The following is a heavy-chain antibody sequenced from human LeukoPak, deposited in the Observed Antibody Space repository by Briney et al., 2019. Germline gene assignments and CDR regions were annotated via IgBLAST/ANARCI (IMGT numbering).Heavy chain of an antibody. Sequence: GSLRLSCAASGFTFSSYAMSWVRQAPGKGLEWIGEINHSGSTNYNPSLKSRVTISVDKSKNQFSLKLSSVTAADTAVYYCARGTVTTLTDYWGQGILVTVSS. CDR3: ARGTVTTLTDY. J-gene: IGHJ4*02. D-gene: IGHD1-1*01. CDR2: INHSGST. CDR1: GFTFSSYA. V-gene: IGHV4-34*01.